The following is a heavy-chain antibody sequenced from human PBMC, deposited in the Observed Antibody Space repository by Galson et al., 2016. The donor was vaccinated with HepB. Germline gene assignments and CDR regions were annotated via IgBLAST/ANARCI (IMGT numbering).Heavy chain of an antibody. CDR1: GGSFRSYY. Sequence: LTCRVNGGSFRSYYWSWIRQPPGKGLEWIGEINHSGSTNYSPSLKSRVTISVDKSKSQFSLNLTSVTAADTALYYCARGGGDANWGTYHPYFDYWGQRNLVTVSS. J-gene: IGHJ4*02. D-gene: IGHD3-16*02. CDR3: ARGGGDANWGTYHPYFDY. CDR2: INHSGST. V-gene: IGHV4-34*01.